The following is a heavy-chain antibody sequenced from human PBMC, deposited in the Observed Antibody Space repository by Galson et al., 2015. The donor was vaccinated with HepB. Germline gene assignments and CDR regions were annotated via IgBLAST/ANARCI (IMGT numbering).Heavy chain of an antibody. CDR3: TRPTIIRGMDV. Sequence: SLRLSCAASGFTFSGSAVHWVRQASGKGLEWVGRIRSKANSYATVYAASVKDRFTISRDDSKNTAYLQMNSLKTEDTAVYYCTRPTIIRGMDVWGQGTTVTVSS. J-gene: IGHJ6*02. CDR2: IRSKANSYAT. V-gene: IGHV3-73*01. D-gene: IGHD3-10*01. CDR1: GFTFSGSA.